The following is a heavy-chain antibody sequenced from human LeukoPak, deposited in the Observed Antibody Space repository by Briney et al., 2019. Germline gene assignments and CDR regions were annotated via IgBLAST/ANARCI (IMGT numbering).Heavy chain of an antibody. D-gene: IGHD3-3*01. Sequence: GRSLRLSCAASGFTFSSYSMNWVGHAPGKGLEWVSYISSSSTIYYADSVKGRSTISGDNAKTSLYLQMNSRRGEEPAVYYCARDPDFQSSETYYDFWSGQNWFDPWGQGTLVTVSS. CDR1: GFTFSSYS. V-gene: IGHV3-48*01. CDR3: ARDPDFQSSETYYDFWSGQNWFDP. CDR2: ISSSSTI. J-gene: IGHJ5*02.